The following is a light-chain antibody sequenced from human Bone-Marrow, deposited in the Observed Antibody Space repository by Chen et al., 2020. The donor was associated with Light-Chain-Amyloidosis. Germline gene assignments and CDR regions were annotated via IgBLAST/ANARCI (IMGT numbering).Light chain of an antibody. CDR1: QSISSW. Sequence: DIQMTQSPSTPSASVGDRVTITCRASQSISSWLAWYQQKPGKAPKLLIYDASSLESGVPSRFSGSGSGTEFTLTISSLQPDDFATYYCQQYNSYSPLTFGGGTKVEIK. CDR2: DAS. CDR3: QQYNSYSPLT. J-gene: IGKJ4*01. V-gene: IGKV1-5*01.